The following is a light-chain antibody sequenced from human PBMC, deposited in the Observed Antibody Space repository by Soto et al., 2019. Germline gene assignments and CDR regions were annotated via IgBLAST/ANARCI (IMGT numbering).Light chain of an antibody. J-gene: IGKJ5*01. Sequence: DIQMTQSPASLSGSVGDRVTIICQASQDIGNSVNWYQPKPGKAPKLLLSAASNLETGDPLRFSGSGSGTDFAFIISRLQPEDVATYFCQQYGSLTITFGQGTRLEIK. V-gene: IGKV1-33*01. CDR2: AAS. CDR1: QDIGNS. CDR3: QQYGSLTIT.